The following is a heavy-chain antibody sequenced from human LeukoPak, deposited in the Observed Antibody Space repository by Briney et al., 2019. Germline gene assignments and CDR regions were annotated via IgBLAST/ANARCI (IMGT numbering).Heavy chain of an antibody. CDR1: GYSISSGYY. CDR2: IYHSGST. J-gene: IGHJ4*02. V-gene: IGHV4-38-2*02. Sequence: SETLSLTCTVSGYSISSGYYWGWIRPPPGKGLEWIGSIYHSGSTYCNPSLKSRVTISVDTSKNQFSLKPSSVTAADTAVYYCARRFGYSGYDRGRYFDYWGQGTLVTVSS. CDR3: ARRFGYSGYDRGRYFDY. D-gene: IGHD5-12*01.